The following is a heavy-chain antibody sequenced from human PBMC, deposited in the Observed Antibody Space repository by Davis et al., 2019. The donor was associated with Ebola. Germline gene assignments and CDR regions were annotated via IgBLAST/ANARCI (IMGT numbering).Heavy chain of an antibody. J-gene: IGHJ6*02. Sequence: ASVKVSCKASGYTFTSYGISWVRQAPGQGLEWMGWINAYNGNTNFAQKLQGRVTMTTDTSTRTAYMELRSLRSDDTAVYYWARITGGLRFLEWYNGMDVWGQGTTVTVSS. V-gene: IGHV1-18*01. CDR1: GYTFTSYG. CDR3: ARITGGLRFLEWYNGMDV. CDR2: INAYNGNT. D-gene: IGHD3-3*01.